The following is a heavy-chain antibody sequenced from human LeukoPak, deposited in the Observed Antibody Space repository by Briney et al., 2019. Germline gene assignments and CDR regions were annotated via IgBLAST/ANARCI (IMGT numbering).Heavy chain of an antibody. J-gene: IGHJ6*02. CDR3: ARERVVPERFPYYYGMDV. CDR2: INPSGGST. V-gene: IGHV1-46*01. Sequence: ASVKVSCKASGYTSTGYYMHWVRQAPGQGLEWMGIINPSGGSTSYAQKFQGRVTMTRDTSTSTVYMELSSLRSEDTAVYYCARERVVPERFPYYYGMDVWGQGTTVTVSS. CDR1: GYTSTGYY. D-gene: IGHD2-2*01.